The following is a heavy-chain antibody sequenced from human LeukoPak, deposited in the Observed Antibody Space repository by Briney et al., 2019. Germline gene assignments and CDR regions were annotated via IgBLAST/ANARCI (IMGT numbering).Heavy chain of an antibody. D-gene: IGHD4-17*01. V-gene: IGHV1-69*06. Sequence: ASVKVSCKASGGTFSSYAISWVGQAPGQGLEWMGGIIPIFGTANYAQKFQGRVTITADKSTSTAYMELSSLRSEDTAVYYCARHTVTTGIDYWGQGTLVTVSS. J-gene: IGHJ4*02. CDR2: IIPIFGTA. CDR1: GGTFSSYA. CDR3: ARHTVTTGIDY.